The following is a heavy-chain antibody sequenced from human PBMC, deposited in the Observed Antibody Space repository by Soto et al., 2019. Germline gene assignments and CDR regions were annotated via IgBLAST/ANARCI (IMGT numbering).Heavy chain of an antibody. J-gene: IGHJ4*02. V-gene: IGHV1-3*01. Sequence: ASVKVSCKASGYTFTSYAMHWVRQAPGQRLEWMGWINAGSGNTKYSQKFQGRVTITRDTSASTAYMELSSLRSEDTAVYYCARESGYSSSFFDYWGQGTLVTVSS. CDR1: GYTFTSYA. D-gene: IGHD6-13*01. CDR2: INAGSGNT. CDR3: ARESGYSSSFFDY.